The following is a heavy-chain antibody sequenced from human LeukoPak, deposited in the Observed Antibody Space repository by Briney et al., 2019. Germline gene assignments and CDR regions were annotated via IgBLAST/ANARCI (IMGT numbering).Heavy chain of an antibody. CDR2: ISSSSSTI. CDR1: GFIFGTYS. J-gene: IGHJ4*02. V-gene: IGHV3-48*01. Sequence: GALRLSCAASGFIFGTYSMNWVRQAPGKGLEWVSYISSSSSTIYYADSVKGRFTISRDNAKNSLYLQMNSLRAEDTAIYYCTRDSPPDYWGQGTLVTVSS. CDR3: TRDSPPDY.